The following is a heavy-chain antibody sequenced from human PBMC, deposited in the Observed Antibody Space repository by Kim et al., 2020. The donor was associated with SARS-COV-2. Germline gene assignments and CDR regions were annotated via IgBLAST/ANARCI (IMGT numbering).Heavy chain of an antibody. CDR2: DGREK. J-gene: IGHJ5*02. Sequence: DGREKHYVDSVKGRFTISRDNAKNSLYLLMNSLRAEDTAVYYCARGFTASPWGQGTLVTVSS. CDR3: ARGFTASP. D-gene: IGHD2-21*02. V-gene: IGHV3-7*03.